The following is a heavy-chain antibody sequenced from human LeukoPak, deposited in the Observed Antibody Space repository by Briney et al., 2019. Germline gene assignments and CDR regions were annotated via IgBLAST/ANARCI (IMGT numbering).Heavy chain of an antibody. CDR1: GFTFSSDW. Sequence: GGSLRLSCAASGFTFSSDWMHWVRQAPGKGLVWGSRIRGDGNDATYADSVKGRFTVSRDNARSTLFLQMNRLTADDTAVYYCSRDRVLGSGSLDAWGQGTLVSVSS. CDR3: SRDRVLGSGSLDA. V-gene: IGHV3-74*01. J-gene: IGHJ5*02. CDR2: IRGDGNDA. D-gene: IGHD3-10*01.